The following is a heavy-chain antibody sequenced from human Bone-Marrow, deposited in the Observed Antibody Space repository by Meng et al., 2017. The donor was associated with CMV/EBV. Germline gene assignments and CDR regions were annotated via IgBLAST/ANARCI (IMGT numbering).Heavy chain of an antibody. CDR1: GYTFTSYY. CDR3: ARTLWFAESLGG. D-gene: IGHD3-10*01. Sequence: ASVKVSCKASGYTFTSYYIHWVRQAPGQGLECMGIINPSGGSTSYAQKFQGRVTMTRDTATSTVYMELSSLRSEDTAVYYCARTLWFAESLGGWGQGTLVTVAS. J-gene: IGHJ4*02. CDR2: INPSGGST. V-gene: IGHV1-46*01.